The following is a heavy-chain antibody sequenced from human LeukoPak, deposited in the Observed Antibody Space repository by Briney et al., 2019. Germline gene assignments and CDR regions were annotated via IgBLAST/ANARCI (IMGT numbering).Heavy chain of an antibody. CDR2: TLYKRNT. Sequence: PSDTLSLTCTVSGGSININTYYGGWIRQSPGRGLDWIESTLYKRNTYYNPSLKSRVTISVDTSKKHFALLLRSVTASDTAVYYCARSRYYDGSGYFFDYWGQGILVTVSS. J-gene: IGHJ4*02. CDR3: ARSRYYDGSGYFFDY. V-gene: IGHV4-39*01. D-gene: IGHD3-22*01. CDR1: GGSININTYY.